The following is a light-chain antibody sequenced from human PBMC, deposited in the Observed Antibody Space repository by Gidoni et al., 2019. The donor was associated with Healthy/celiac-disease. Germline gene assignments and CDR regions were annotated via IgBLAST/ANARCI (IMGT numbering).Light chain of an antibody. CDR2: QDS. CDR3: QAWDSSTAVV. V-gene: IGLV3-1*01. J-gene: IGLJ2*01. CDR1: KMGDKY. Sequence: SYELTQPPSVSVSPGQTASITCSGDKMGDKYACWYQKKPGQSPVLVIYQDSKRPSGNPERFSGANSGNTATLTISGTQAMDEADYYCQAWDSSTAVVFGGGTKLTVL.